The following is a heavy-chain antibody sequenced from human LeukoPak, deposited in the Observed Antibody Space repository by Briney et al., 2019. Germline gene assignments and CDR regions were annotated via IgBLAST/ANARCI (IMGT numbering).Heavy chain of an antibody. CDR2: IYYSGST. Sequence: SETLSLTCTVSGGSISSYYWSWIRQPPGKGLEWIGYIYYSGSTNYNPSLKGRVTISVDTSKNQFSLKLSSVTAADTAVYYCARDRLGIAVEFDYWGQGTLVTVSS. V-gene: IGHV4-59*01. CDR3: ARDRLGIAVEFDY. D-gene: IGHD6-19*01. J-gene: IGHJ4*02. CDR1: GGSISSYY.